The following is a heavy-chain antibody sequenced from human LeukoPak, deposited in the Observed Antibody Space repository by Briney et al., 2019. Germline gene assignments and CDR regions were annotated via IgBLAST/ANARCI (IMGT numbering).Heavy chain of an antibody. J-gene: IGHJ4*02. CDR2: INHSGST. Sequence: SETLSLTCAVYGGSFSGYYWSWIRQPPGKGLEWIGEINHSGSTNYNPSLKSRVTISVDTSKNQFSLKLSSVTAADTAVYYCARGRSGSPAYFDYWGQGTLVTVSS. CDR3: ARGRSGSPAYFDY. V-gene: IGHV4-34*01. D-gene: IGHD1-26*01. CDR1: GGSFSGYY.